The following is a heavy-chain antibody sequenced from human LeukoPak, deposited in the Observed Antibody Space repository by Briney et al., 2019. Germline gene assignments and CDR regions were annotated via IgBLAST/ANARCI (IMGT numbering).Heavy chain of an antibody. CDR1: GFTFSSCA. V-gene: IGHV3-30-3*01. CDR2: ISYDGSNK. CDR3: AGGPTSVAGTPYYFDY. D-gene: IGHD6-19*01. Sequence: GGSLRLSCAASGFTFSSCAMHWVRQAPGKGLEWVAVISYDGSNKYYADSVKGRFTISRDNSKNTLYLQMNSLRAEDTAVYYCAGGPTSVAGTPYYFDYWGQGTLVTVSS. J-gene: IGHJ4*02.